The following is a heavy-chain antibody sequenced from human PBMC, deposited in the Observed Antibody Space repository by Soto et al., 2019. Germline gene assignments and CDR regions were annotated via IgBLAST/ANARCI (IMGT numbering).Heavy chain of an antibody. D-gene: IGHD3-22*01. V-gene: IGHV1-69*01. CDR3: ARQRRYYDSSGNNNSGDY. CDR1: GGTFSSYA. Sequence: QVQLVQSGAEVKKPGSSVKVSCKASGGTFSSYAISWVRQAPGQGLEWMGGIIPIFGTANYAQKFQGRVTITADESTSTAYMELSSLRSEDTAVYYCARQRRYYDSSGNNNSGDYWGQGTLVTVSS. J-gene: IGHJ4*02. CDR2: IIPIFGTA.